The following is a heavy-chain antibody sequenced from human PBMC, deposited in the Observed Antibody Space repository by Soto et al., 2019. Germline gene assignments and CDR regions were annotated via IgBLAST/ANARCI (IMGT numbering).Heavy chain of an antibody. Sequence: QVQLVQSGAEVKKPGSSVKVSCKASGGTFSSYAISWVRQAPGQGLEWMGGIIPIFGTANYAQKFQGRVTITADESTSTPYMEQSSLRAAYRAGYYCPRAPWQHPRHYYGMDVWGQGTTVTVSS. J-gene: IGHJ6*02. V-gene: IGHV1-69*12. CDR3: PRAPWQHPRHYYGMDV. CDR2: IIPIFGTA. CDR1: GGTFSSYA. D-gene: IGHD6-13*01.